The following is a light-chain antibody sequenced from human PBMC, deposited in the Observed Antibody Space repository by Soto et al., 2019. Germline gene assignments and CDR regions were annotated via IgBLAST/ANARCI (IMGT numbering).Light chain of an antibody. J-gene: IGKJ2*01. V-gene: IGKV1-27*01. CDR3: QNYKSAPNT. CDR2: AAS. CDR1: QDISNY. Sequence: DIPMTQSPSSLSASVGDRVTITCRARQDISNYLAWYQQKPGKVPKLLIYAASTLQTGVQSRFSGSGSGTVFTLTINSLQPEDVATYYCQNYKSAPNTFGRGTRLEIK.